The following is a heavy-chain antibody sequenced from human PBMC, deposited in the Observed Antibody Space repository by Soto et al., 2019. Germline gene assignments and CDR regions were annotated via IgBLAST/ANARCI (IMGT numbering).Heavy chain of an antibody. V-gene: IGHV3-53*01. CDR2: IFTTGTT. CDR1: GFAVSSFY. Sequence: PGGSLRLSCAASGFAVSSFYMNWVRQAPGKGLEWVSVIFTTGTTDYAAPVKGRFTISRDDSKNTLYLQMNSLKTEDTAVYYCTTDPMVYGRLAHYWGQGTLVTVSS. J-gene: IGHJ4*02. CDR3: TTDPMVYGRLAHY. D-gene: IGHD2-8*01.